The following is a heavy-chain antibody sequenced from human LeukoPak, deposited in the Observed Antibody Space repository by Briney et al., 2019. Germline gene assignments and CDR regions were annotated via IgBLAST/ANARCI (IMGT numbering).Heavy chain of an antibody. V-gene: IGHV1-69*04. Sequence: ASVKVSCKASGGTLSSYAISWVRQAPGQGFEWMGRIIPILGITNYAQKFQGRVTITADKSTSTAYMELSSLRSEDTAVYYCARFSGWSNMFDYWGQGTLDTVSS. CDR2: IIPILGIT. D-gene: IGHD6-19*01. CDR3: ARFSGWSNMFDY. J-gene: IGHJ4*02. CDR1: GGTLSSYA.